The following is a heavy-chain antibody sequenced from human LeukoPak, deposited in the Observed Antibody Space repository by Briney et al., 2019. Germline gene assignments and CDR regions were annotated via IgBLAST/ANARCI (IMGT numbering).Heavy chain of an antibody. V-gene: IGHV1-18*01. CDR2: ISAYNGNT. J-gene: IGHJ4*02. CDR1: GYTFTSYG. Sequence: ASVKVSCKASGYTFTSYGISWVRQAPGQGLEWMGWISAYNGNTNYAQKLQGRVTITADKSTSTAYMELSSLRSEDTAVYYCARDPLDYWGQGTLVTVSS. CDR3: ARDPLDY.